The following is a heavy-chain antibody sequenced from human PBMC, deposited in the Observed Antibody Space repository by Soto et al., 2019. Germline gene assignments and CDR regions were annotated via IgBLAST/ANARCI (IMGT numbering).Heavy chain of an antibody. CDR1: GFTFSSYA. D-gene: IGHD6-6*01. CDR2: ISGSGGST. V-gene: IGHV3-23*01. CDR3: AKSEEYSSSSPPLY. Sequence: GGSLRLSCAASGFTFSSYAMSWVRQAPGKGLEWVSAISGSGGSTYYADSVKGRFTISRDNSKNTLYLQMNSLRAEDTAVYYCAKSEEYSSSSPPLYWGQGTLVTVSS. J-gene: IGHJ4*02.